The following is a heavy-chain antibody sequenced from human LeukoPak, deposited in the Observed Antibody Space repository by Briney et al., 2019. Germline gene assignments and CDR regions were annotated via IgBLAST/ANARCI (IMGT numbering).Heavy chain of an antibody. V-gene: IGHV3-9*01. CDR3: AKDISVAAAEGGDFDS. J-gene: IGHJ4*02. D-gene: IGHD6-13*01. CDR1: GFTFDDYA. Sequence: GGSLRLSCAASGFTFDDYAMHWVRQAPGEGLEWVSGISWNSGSINYADSVKGRFTISRDNAKNSLYLQMNSLRAEDTAFYYCAKDISVAAAEGGDFDSWGQGTLVTVSS. CDR2: ISWNSGSI.